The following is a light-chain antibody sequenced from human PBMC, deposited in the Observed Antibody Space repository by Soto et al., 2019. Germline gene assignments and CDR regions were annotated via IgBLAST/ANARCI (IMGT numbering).Light chain of an antibody. CDR3: SSYAGNKIYYV. Sequence: QSALTQPPSASGSPGQSVTISCTGTSSDVGGYNFVSWYQQHPGKAPKLMIFEVNKRPSGVPDRFSGSKSGNTASLTVSGLQAEDEADYYCSSYAGNKIYYVFGTGTKPPS. CDR1: SSDVGGYNF. V-gene: IGLV2-8*01. CDR2: EVN. J-gene: IGLJ1*01.